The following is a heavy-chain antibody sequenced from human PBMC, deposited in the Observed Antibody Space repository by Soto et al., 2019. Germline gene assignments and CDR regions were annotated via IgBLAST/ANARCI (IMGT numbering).Heavy chain of an antibody. D-gene: IGHD2-8*01. CDR2: ISGSGGST. V-gene: IGHV3-23*01. J-gene: IGHJ4*02. Sequence: EVQLLESGGGLVQPGGSLRLSCAASGFTFSSYAMSWVRQAPGKGLEWVSGISGSGGSTYYEDSVKGRFTISRDNSKNALFVQMNSLRVEDTAVYYCAKVGIYCTNGVCRGYWGQGTLVTVSS. CDR3: AKVGIYCTNGVCRGY. CDR1: GFTFSSYA.